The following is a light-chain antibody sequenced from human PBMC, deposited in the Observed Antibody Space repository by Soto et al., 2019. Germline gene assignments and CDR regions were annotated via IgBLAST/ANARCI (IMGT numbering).Light chain of an antibody. V-gene: IGKV1-5*02. CDR1: QSISAW. CDR2: DAS. Sequence: DIRMTQSPSTLAASVGDRVTSVCRACQSISAWLAWYQQKPGKAPKLLIYDASNLESGVPSRFSGGGSGTDFTLTISSLQPDDSATYYCQHYETYSSTFGKGTQVDIK. J-gene: IGKJ1*01. CDR3: QHYETYSST.